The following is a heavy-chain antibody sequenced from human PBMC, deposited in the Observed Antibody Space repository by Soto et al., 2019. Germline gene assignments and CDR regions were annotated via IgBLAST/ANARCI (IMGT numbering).Heavy chain of an antibody. V-gene: IGHV4-34*01. J-gene: IGHJ5*02. CDR2: INRSAST. D-gene: IGHD2-15*01. Sequence: QVQLQQWGAGLLKPSETLSLTCAVYNGSFGGYYWSWIRQPPGKGLEWIGEINRSASTNYNPSLKSRVTISVDTSKYQYSLKVSSVTAADAAVYYCARVVAATSRGWFDPWGQGTLVTVSS. CDR1: NGSFGGYY. CDR3: ARVVAATSRGWFDP.